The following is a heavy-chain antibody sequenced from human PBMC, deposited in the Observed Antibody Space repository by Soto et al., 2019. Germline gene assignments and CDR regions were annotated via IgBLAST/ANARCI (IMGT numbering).Heavy chain of an antibody. CDR2: IIPILGIA. Sequence: ASVKVSCKASGGTFSSYTISWVRQAPGQGLEWMGRIIPILGIANYAQKFQGRVTITADKSTSTAYMELSSLRSEDTAVYYCARGAIFARFRAWFDPWGQGTLVTVSS. D-gene: IGHD3-3*01. V-gene: IGHV1-69*02. CDR1: GGTFSSYT. J-gene: IGHJ5*02. CDR3: ARGAIFARFRAWFDP.